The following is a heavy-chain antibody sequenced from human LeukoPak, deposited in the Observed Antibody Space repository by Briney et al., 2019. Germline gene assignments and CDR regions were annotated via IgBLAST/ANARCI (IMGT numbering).Heavy chain of an antibody. J-gene: IGHJ1*01. Sequence: GGSLRLSCAASGFTFSSFTMDWVRQAPGKELEWVSSVGSRGSDIYYADPVKGRFTISRDNAKSSLYLHMNSLRPDDTAVYYCARDVYGAGYFRNWGQGTLVTVSS. CDR2: VGSRGSDI. D-gene: IGHD5/OR15-5a*01. CDR1: GFTFSSFT. CDR3: ARDVYGAGYFRN. V-gene: IGHV3-21*01.